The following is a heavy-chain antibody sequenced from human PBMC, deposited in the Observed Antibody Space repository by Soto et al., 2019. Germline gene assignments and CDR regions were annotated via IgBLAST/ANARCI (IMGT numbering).Heavy chain of an antibody. D-gene: IGHD3-3*01. J-gene: IGHJ4*02. CDR2: FDPEDGET. Sequence: ASVKVSCKVSGYTLTELSMHWVRQAPGKGREWMGGFDPEDGETIYAQKFQGRVTMTEDTSTDTAYMELSSLRSEDTAVYYCASVGLDFWSGYYPRSFAYWGQGXLVTVSS. V-gene: IGHV1-24*01. CDR3: ASVGLDFWSGYYPRSFAY. CDR1: GYTLTELS.